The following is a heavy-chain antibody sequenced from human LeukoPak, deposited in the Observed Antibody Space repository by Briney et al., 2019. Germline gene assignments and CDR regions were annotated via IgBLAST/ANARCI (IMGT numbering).Heavy chain of an antibody. Sequence: ASVKVSCKASGYTFTSYDINWVRQATGQGLEWMGWMNPNSGNTGYAQKFQGRVTMTRNTSISTAYMELSSLRSEDTAVYYCAGSPYQGYYYYYMDVWGKGTTVTVSS. V-gene: IGHV1-8*01. J-gene: IGHJ6*03. CDR2: MNPNSGNT. D-gene: IGHD2-2*01. CDR1: GYTFTSYD. CDR3: AGSPYQGYYYYYMDV.